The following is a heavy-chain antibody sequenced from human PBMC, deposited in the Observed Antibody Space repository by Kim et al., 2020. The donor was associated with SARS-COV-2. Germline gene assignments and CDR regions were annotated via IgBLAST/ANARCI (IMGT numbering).Heavy chain of an antibody. D-gene: IGHD6-19*01. CDR2: FSSSGDAI. J-gene: IGHJ4*02. Sequence: GGSLRLSCAASGIGISDYHMTWIRQAPGKGLEYISYFSSSGDAIYYSDSVRGRFTVSRDIATNSLYLQMNSLRVEDTAVYYCASPSGSGWRPPAYWGQGALVTVSS. CDR1: GIGISDYH. V-gene: IGHV3-11*04. CDR3: ASPSGSGWRPPAY.